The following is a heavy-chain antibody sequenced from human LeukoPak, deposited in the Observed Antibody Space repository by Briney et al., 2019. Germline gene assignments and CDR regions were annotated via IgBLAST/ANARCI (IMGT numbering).Heavy chain of an antibody. D-gene: IGHD6-13*01. J-gene: IGHJ3*02. Sequence: GASVKVSFTSSGYSFTGYYMNWVRQAPGQGLEWMGWINPNSGATNNAQKFQGRVTMTRDTSISTAYMELSRLGSDDTAVYYCAKMVYSSNWYGKYVSDMWSQGTMVTVSS. V-gene: IGHV1-2*02. CDR1: GYSFTGYY. CDR2: INPNSGAT. CDR3: AKMVYSSNWYGKYVSDM.